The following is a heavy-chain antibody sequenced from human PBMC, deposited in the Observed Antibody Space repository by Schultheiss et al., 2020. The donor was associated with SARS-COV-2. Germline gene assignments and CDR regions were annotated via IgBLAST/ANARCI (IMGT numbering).Heavy chain of an antibody. CDR3: AKDPYYDFWSGYSIFDY. CDR2: ISSSGSYI. CDR1: GFTFSRYN. D-gene: IGHD3-3*01. J-gene: IGHJ4*02. Sequence: GGSLRLSCAASGFTFSRYNMNWVRQAPGKGLEWVSFISSSGSYIYYADSVKGRFSISRDDAKNSLYLQMNSLRAEDTAVYYCAKDPYYDFWSGYSIFDYWCQGTLITVSS. V-gene: IGHV3-21*01.